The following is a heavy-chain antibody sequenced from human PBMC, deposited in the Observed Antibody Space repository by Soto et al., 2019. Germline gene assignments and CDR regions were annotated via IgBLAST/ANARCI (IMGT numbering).Heavy chain of an antibody. Sequence: PGESLKISCTGSGYSFTIYWIGWVLQMTWKGLEWMGIIYPGDSATRYSPSFQGQVTISADKSISTAYLQWSSLKASDTAMYYCARASYYDFWSGSQSRAFDIWGQGTMVTVSS. CDR3: ARASYYDFWSGSQSRAFDI. J-gene: IGHJ3*02. V-gene: IGHV5-51*03. CDR1: GYSFTIYW. D-gene: IGHD3-3*01. CDR2: IYPGDSAT.